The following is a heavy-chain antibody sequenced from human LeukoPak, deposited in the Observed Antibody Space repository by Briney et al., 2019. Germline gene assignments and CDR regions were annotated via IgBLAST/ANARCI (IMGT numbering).Heavy chain of an antibody. J-gene: IGHJ4*02. D-gene: IGHD2-15*01. CDR3: ARERINVAGDY. CDR1: GFTFSSHA. V-gene: IGHV3-30-3*01. CDR2: ISYDGSNK. Sequence: GGSLRLSCAASGFTFSSHAMHWVRQAPGKGLEWVAVISYDGSNKYYADSVKGRFTISRDNSKNTLYLQMNSLRAEDTAVYYCARERINVAGDYWGQGTLVTVSS.